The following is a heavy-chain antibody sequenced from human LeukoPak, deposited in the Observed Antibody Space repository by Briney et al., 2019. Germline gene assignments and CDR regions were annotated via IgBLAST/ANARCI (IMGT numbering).Heavy chain of an antibody. D-gene: IGHD4-17*01. CDR1: GYIFTSYG. CDR2: ISAYNGNT. Sequence: ASVKVSCKASGYIFTSYGISWVRQAPGQGLEWMGWISAYNGNTNYAQKLQGRVTVTTDTSTSTAYMELRSLRSDDTAVYYCARTTLPRGNWFDPWGQGTLVTVSS. J-gene: IGHJ5*02. V-gene: IGHV1-18*01. CDR3: ARTTLPRGNWFDP.